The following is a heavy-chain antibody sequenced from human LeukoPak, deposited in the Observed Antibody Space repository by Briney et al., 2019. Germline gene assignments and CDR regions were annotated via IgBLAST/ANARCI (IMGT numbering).Heavy chain of an antibody. J-gene: IGHJ4*02. CDR3: ARVESDY. Sequence: RSSETLSLTCTVSGGSISSYYWSWIRQPPGKGLEWIGSIYYSGSTYYNPSLKSRVTISVDTSKNQFSLKLSSVTAADTAVYYCARVESDYWGQGTLVTVSS. D-gene: IGHD1-1*01. CDR2: IYYSGST. CDR1: GGSISSYY. V-gene: IGHV4-59*05.